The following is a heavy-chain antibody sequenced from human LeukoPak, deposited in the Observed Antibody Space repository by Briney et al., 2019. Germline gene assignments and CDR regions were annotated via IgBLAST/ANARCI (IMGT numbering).Heavy chain of an antibody. CDR2: IYPTGST. V-gene: IGHV4-38-2*02. CDR3: ARAYSSSWYWNWFDP. Sequence: SETLSLTCTVSGYSISSGYYWGWIRQPPGKGLESIGNIYPTGSTYYNPSLKSRVTISVDTSKNQFSLKVSSVSAADTAVYYCARAYSSSWYWNWFDPWGQGTLVTVSS. D-gene: IGHD6-13*01. CDR1: GYSISSGYY. J-gene: IGHJ5*02.